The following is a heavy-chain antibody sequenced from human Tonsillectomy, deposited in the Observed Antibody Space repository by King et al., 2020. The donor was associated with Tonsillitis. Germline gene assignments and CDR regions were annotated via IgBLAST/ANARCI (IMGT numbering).Heavy chain of an antibody. V-gene: IGHV3-7*03. D-gene: IGHD1-1*01. CDR1: RFSFSTSW. Sequence: VQLVGSGGGLVQPGGSLTLSCAASRFSFSTSWITWIRQAPGKGLEWVANIKEDGTVQNYMDSFKGRFTISRDNVKKSVYLQMSSLRAEDTAIYYCARDNGWNTFDIWGQGTMVSVSS. CDR3: ARDNGWNTFDI. J-gene: IGHJ3*02. CDR2: IKEDGTVQ.